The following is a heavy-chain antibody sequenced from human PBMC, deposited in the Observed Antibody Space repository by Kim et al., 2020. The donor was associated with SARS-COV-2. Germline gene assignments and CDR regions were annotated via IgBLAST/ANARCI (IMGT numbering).Heavy chain of an antibody. V-gene: IGHV3-21*01. J-gene: IGHJ6*02. Sequence: YADSVKGRFTIARDNAKNSLSLQMNSLRAEDTAVYYCAGFSQYYYYGMDVWGQGTTVTVSS. CDR3: AGFSQYYYYGMDV.